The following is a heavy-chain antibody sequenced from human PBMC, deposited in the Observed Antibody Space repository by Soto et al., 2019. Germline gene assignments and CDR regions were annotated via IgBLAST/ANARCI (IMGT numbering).Heavy chain of an antibody. CDR2: ISSSSSYT. V-gene: IGHV3-21*01. CDR1: GFTLSIYT. CDR3: ARDLVAAAGPNCFDV. D-gene: IGHD6-13*01. Sequence: GGSLRLSCAASGFTLSIYTMNWVRQAPGKGLEWVSSISSSSSYTYYADSVKGRFTISRDNAKNSMYLQMNSLRTEDTAVYYWARDLVAAAGPNCFDVWGHGTMVTVSS. J-gene: IGHJ5*01.